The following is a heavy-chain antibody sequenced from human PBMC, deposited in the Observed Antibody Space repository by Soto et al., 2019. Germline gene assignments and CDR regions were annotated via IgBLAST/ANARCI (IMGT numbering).Heavy chain of an antibody. CDR1: GFTFSSYG. CDR3: AKDTGYCSGGSCYFLNYYGMDV. V-gene: IGHV3-30*18. Sequence: SGGSLRLSCAASGFTFSSYGMHWVRQAPGKGLEWVAVISYDGSNKYYADSVKGRFTISRDNSKNTLYLQMNSLRAEDTAVYYRAKDTGYCSGGSCYFLNYYGMDVWGQGTTVTVSS. J-gene: IGHJ6*02. D-gene: IGHD2-15*01. CDR2: ISYDGSNK.